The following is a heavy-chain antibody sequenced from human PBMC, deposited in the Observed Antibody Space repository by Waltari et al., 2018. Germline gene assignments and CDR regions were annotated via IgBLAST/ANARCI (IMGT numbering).Heavy chain of an antibody. D-gene: IGHD4-17*01. CDR2: SNSDGSST. CDR3: ARGARRTTVTTGWWYFDL. CDR1: GFTYSMYW. V-gene: IGHV3-74*01. Sequence: EVQLVESGGGLVQPGGSLRLSCAASGFTYSMYWMHWVRQAPGKGLVWVSRSNSDGSSTSDADSLKGRFTISKDNAKNTVYLQMNSLRAEDTAIYYCARGARRTTVTTGWWYFDLWGRGTLVTVSS. J-gene: IGHJ2*01.